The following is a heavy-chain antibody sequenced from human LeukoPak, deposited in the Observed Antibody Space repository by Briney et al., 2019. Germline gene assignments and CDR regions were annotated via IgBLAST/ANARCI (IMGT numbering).Heavy chain of an antibody. CDR1: GFTFTTYA. V-gene: IGHV3-23*01. D-gene: IGHD3-3*01. J-gene: IGHJ4*02. CDR2: ISGSGGST. Sequence: GGSLRLSCAASGFTFTTYAMSWVRQAPGKGLEWVSAISGSGGSTYHADSVKGRFTISRDNSKNTLYLQMNSLRAEDTAVYYCAKLGIFDSRYFDYWGQGTLVTVSS. CDR3: AKLGIFDSRYFDY.